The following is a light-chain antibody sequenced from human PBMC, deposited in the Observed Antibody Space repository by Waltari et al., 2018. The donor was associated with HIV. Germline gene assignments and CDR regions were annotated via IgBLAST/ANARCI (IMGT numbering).Light chain of an antibody. CDR2: DVT. J-gene: IGLJ1*01. CDR3: CSYAGSYTP. CDR1: SSDVGGYNY. V-gene: IGLV2-11*01. Sequence: QSALTQPRSVSGSPGQSVTISCTGTSSDVGGYNYVSWYQQHPGKAPKLMLYDVTKRPSGVPDRFSGSKSGNTASLTISGLQAEDEADYYCCSYAGSYTPFGTGTKVTVL.